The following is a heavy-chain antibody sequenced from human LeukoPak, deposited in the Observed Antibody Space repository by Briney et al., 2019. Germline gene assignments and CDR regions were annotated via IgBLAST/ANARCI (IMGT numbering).Heavy chain of an antibody. CDR3: AKGGSVVRGSLDS. D-gene: IGHD2-2*01. V-gene: IGHV3-23*01. CDR1: GFMFGNYA. Sequence: GGSLRLSCAGSGFMFGNYAMSWVRQAPGKRLEWISAISGSGGSTYYADSVKGRSTISRDTANSNLYLQMNSLKAGDTAIYYCAKGGSVVRGSLDSWGQGTLVSVSS. CDR2: ISGSGGST. J-gene: IGHJ5*01.